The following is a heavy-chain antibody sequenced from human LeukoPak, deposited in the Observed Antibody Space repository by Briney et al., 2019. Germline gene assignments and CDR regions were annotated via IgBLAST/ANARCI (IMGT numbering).Heavy chain of an antibody. Sequence: GASVKVSCKASGYTFVGYHMHWMRQAPGQGLEWMGGIIPIFGTANYAQKFQGRVTITTDESTSTAYMELSSLRSEDTAVYYCASPGYCSGGSCYRGGFDYWGQGTLVTVSS. CDR3: ASPGYCSGGSCYRGGFDY. J-gene: IGHJ4*02. CDR2: IIPIFGTA. CDR1: GYTFVGYH. V-gene: IGHV1-69*05. D-gene: IGHD2-15*01.